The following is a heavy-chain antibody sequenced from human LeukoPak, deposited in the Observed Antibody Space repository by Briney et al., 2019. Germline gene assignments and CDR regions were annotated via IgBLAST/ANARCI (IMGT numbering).Heavy chain of an antibody. CDR2: ISAYNGNT. V-gene: IGHV1-18*01. D-gene: IGHD3-16*02. CDR3: ARGGYYDYVWGSYRYTGVSDY. CDR1: GYTFTSYG. J-gene: IGHJ4*02. Sequence: ASVKVSCKASGYTFTSYGISWVRQAPGQGLEWMGWISAYNGNTNYAQKLQGRVTMTTDTSTSTAYMELRSLRSDDTAVYYCARGGYYDYVWGSYRYTGVSDYWGQGTLVTVSS.